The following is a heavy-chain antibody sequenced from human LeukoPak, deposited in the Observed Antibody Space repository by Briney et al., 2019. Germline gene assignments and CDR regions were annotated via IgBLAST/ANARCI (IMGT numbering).Heavy chain of an antibody. CDR2: IFYSGST. Sequence: SETLSLTCTVSGGSISSYYWSWIRQPAGKGLEWIGNIFYSGSTYYSPSLKSRVTISLDTSRNQFSLKLNSVTAADTAVYYCAKSNGYGLVDIWGQGTMVTVSS. D-gene: IGHD3-10*01. V-gene: IGHV4-59*12. CDR1: GGSISSYY. CDR3: AKSNGYGLVDI. J-gene: IGHJ3*02.